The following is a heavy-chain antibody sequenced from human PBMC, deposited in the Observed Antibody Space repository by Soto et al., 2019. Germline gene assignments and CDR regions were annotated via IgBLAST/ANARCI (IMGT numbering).Heavy chain of an antibody. CDR3: ARAKAAENYYYYGMDV. CDR2: INHSGST. J-gene: IGHJ6*02. D-gene: IGHD6-13*01. V-gene: IGHV4-34*01. Sequence: QVQLQQWGAGLLKPSETLSLTCAVYGGSFSGYYWSWIRQPPGKRLEWIGEINHSGSTNYNPSLKSRVTISVDTSKNQFSLKLSSVTAADTAVYYCARAKAAENYYYYGMDVWGQGTTVTVSS. CDR1: GGSFSGYY.